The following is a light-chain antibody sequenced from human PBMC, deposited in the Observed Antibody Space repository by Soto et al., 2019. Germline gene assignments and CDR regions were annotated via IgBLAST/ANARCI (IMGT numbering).Light chain of an antibody. V-gene: IGKV3-15*01. CDR2: GAS. CDR3: QQYHTWPIT. CDR1: QGVSRK. J-gene: IGKJ4*01. Sequence: DIVLTQSPATLSLAPGERVTFSCKASQGVSRKLDWSQHKPGQAPRRLISGASTGATGIPARVSGSGSGTEFTLTISSLQSEDCAIYYCQQYHTWPITFGGGTKVDI.